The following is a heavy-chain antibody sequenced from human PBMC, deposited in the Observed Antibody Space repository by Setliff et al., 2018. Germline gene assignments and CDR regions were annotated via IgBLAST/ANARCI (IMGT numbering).Heavy chain of an antibody. CDR3: ARDVFPYHYEGAFDI. Sequence: KVSCKASGYTFTSHYMHWVRQAPGLGLEWMGTINPSSGRTSYAQKFQGRVTMTRDTSTSTVYMDMSSLRSEDTAVHYCARDVFPYHYEGAFDIWGQGTMVTVSS. CDR1: GYTFTSHY. CDR2: INPSSGRT. V-gene: IGHV1-46*01. D-gene: IGHD3-22*01. J-gene: IGHJ3*02.